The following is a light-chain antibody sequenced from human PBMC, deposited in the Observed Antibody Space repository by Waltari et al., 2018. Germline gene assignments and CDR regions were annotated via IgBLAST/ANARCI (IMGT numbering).Light chain of an antibody. Sequence: QSALTQPASVSGSPGQSTTISCTGTSSDIGTYNYVTWYQQSPGKAPKLMIHGVSNRPSGFADRFACSKSGNTAYLTISGLQAEDEAVYYCCSYARSRTLLFGGGTELTVL. V-gene: IGLV2-23*01. J-gene: IGLJ2*01. CDR1: SSDIGTYNY. CDR2: GVS. CDR3: CSYARSRTLL.